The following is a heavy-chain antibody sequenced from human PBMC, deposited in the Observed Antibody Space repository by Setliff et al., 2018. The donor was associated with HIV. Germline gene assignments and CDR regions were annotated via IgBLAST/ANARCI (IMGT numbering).Heavy chain of an antibody. CDR2: IYSSGST. J-gene: IGHJ4*02. CDR1: GVSIINYY. V-gene: IGHV4-4*07. D-gene: IGHD3-22*01. CDR3: VKDTYSSDTTGYYYSTYFDY. Sequence: SETLSLTCTVSGVSIINYYWSWIRQPAGKGPEWIGRIYSSGSTNYNPSLKSRATMSIDTSTNRFSLKLNSVTAADTAVYFCVKDTYSSDTTGYYYSTYFDYWGQGTLGTVS.